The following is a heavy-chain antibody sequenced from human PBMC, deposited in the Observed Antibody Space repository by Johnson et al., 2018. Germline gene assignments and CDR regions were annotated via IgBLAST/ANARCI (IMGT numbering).Heavy chain of an antibody. CDR1: GFTFSDAW. J-gene: IGHJ4*02. CDR2: IKSKTDGGTT. CDR3: TGKVAVN. V-gene: IGHV3-15*07. Sequence: VQLVESGGDLVKPGGSLRLSCAASGFTFSDAWLNWVRQAPGKGLEWVGRIKSKTDGGTTDYAAPVKGRFTISRDDSKATLYLQMDSLKDEDTGVYYCTGKVAVNWGRGTPVTVSS.